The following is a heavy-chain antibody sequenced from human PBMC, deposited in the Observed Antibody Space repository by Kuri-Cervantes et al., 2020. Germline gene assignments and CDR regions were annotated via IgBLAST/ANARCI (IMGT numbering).Heavy chain of an antibody. CDR1: GASISSINYY. J-gene: IGHJ4*02. CDR2: IYYSGST. D-gene: IGHD3-9*01. Sequence: SETLSLTCTVSGASISSINYYWGWIRQPPGKGLEWIGNIYYSGSTYYSPSLKSRVTISVDTSKNQFSLRFTSVTAADTAVYYCARVLLYYDILTGYYKSGYFDYWGQGTLVTVSS. CDR3: ARVLLYYDILTGYYKSGYFDY. V-gene: IGHV4-39*07.